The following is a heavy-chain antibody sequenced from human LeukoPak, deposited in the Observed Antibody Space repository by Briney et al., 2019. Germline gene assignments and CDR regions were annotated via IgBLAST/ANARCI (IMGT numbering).Heavy chain of an antibody. Sequence: PGGSLRLSCAASGFTFTSYAMNWVRQAPGKGLEWVSAISGSGGSTYYADSVKGRFTISRDNSKNTLYLQMNSLRAEDAAVYYCAKFPTYSSSFWGQGTLVTVSS. J-gene: IGHJ4*02. CDR2: ISGSGGST. CDR1: GFTFTSYA. CDR3: AKFPTYSSSF. D-gene: IGHD6-13*01. V-gene: IGHV3-23*01.